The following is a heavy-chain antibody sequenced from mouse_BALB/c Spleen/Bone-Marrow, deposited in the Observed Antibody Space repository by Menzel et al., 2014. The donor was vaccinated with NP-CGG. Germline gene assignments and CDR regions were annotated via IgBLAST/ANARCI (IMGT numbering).Heavy chain of an antibody. V-gene: IGHV1-7*01. D-gene: IGHD2-1*01. CDR3: ARKGYGNYHYYAMDY. J-gene: IGHJ4*01. CDR1: GYTFTSYW. Sequence: VQLQESGAELAKPGASVKMSCKASGYTFTSYWMYWIKQRPGRGLEWIGYINPSTGYTEYNQKFKDKATLTADKSSNTAYMQLSSLTSEDSAVYYCARKGYGNYHYYAMDYWGQGTSVTVSS. CDR2: INPSTGYT.